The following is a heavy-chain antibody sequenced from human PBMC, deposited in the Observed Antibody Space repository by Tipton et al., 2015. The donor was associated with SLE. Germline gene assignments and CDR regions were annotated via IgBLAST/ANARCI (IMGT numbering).Heavy chain of an antibody. CDR1: GFTFSIYA. D-gene: IGHD6-19*01. J-gene: IGHJ4*02. CDR3: ARAGASKSIAVAIDY. Sequence: SLRLSCAASGFTFSIYAMHWVRQAPGKGLEWVAVISYDGSNKYYADSVKGRFTISRDNSKNTLYLQMNSLRAEDTAVYYCARAGASKSIAVAIDYWGQGTLVTVSS. V-gene: IGHV3-30-3*01. CDR2: ISYDGSNK.